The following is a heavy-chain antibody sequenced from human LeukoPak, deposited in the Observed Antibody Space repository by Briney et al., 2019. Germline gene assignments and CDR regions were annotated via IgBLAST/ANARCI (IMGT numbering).Heavy chain of an antibody. D-gene: IGHD3-22*01. V-gene: IGHV1-3*01. CDR1: GYTFTTYT. CDR2: INAGNGNT. Sequence: GASVEVSCKASGYTFTTYTIHCVRQAPGHRLEWMGWINAGNGNTKYSQKFQGRVTITRDTSASTAYMELSGLRSEDTAVYYCARDLARGTEMIITTLFDYWGQGTLVTVSS. CDR3: ARDLARGTEMIITTLFDY. J-gene: IGHJ4*02.